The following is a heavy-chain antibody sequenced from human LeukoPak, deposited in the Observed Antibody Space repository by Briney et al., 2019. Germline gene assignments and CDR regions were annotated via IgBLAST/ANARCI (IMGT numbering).Heavy chain of an antibody. J-gene: IGHJ4*02. CDR3: AKDSTYYYDSSGYKFDY. V-gene: IGHV3-23*01. D-gene: IGHD3-22*01. CDR1: GFTFSSYA. Sequence: GGSLRLSCAASGFTFSSYAMSWVRQAPGKGLEWVSAISGSGGSTYYADSVKGRFTISRDNSKNTLYLQMNSLRAEDTAVYYCAKDSTYYYDSSGYKFDYWGQGTLVTVSS. CDR2: ISGSGGST.